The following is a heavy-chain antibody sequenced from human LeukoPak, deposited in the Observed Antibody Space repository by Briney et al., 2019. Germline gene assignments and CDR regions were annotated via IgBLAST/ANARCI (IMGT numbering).Heavy chain of an antibody. J-gene: IGHJ5*02. Sequence: SETLSLTCTVSGGSISSSSYYWGWIRQPPGKGLEWIGSIYYSGSTNYNPSLKSRLTISVETSKNQFSLKLSSVTAADTAVYYCARALSAAAAGLNWFDPWGQGTLVTVSS. CDR1: GGSISSSSYY. D-gene: IGHD6-13*01. V-gene: IGHV4-39*07. CDR2: IYYSGST. CDR3: ARALSAAAAGLNWFDP.